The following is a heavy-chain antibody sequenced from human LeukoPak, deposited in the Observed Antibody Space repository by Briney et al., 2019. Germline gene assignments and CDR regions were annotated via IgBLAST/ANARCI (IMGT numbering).Heavy chain of an antibody. Sequence: PGGSLRLSCAASGFTFSSYEMNWVRQAPGKGLEWVSYISSSGSTIYYADSVKGRFTISRDNAKNSLYLQMNSPRAEDTAVYYCARDGAWEPPHYYYGMDVWGQGTTVTVSS. V-gene: IGHV3-48*03. J-gene: IGHJ6*02. CDR2: ISSSGSTI. CDR1: GFTFSSYE. D-gene: IGHD1-14*01. CDR3: ARDGAWEPPHYYYGMDV.